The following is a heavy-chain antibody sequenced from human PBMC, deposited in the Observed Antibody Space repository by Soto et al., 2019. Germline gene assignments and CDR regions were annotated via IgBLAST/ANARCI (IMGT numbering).Heavy chain of an antibody. CDR1: GFIFNNYA. CDR2: ISAGGGSP. J-gene: IGHJ6*02. CDR3: AKEELHYGFWSGYVPAGMDV. D-gene: IGHD3-3*01. Sequence: LRLSCAASGFIFNNYAMSWVRQAPGKGLEWVSFISAGGGSPNYADSVKGRFTISRDNSKNMVYLQMNSLRAEDTAVYYCAKEELHYGFWSGYVPAGMDVWGQGTTVTVSS. V-gene: IGHV3-23*01.